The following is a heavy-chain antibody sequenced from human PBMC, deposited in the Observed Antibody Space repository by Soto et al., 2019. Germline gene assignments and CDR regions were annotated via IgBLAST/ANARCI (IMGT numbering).Heavy chain of an antibody. D-gene: IGHD3-3*01. J-gene: IGHJ6*02. CDR3: ARGLGTIFPYGMDV. Sequence: ASVKVSCKASGYTFTSYDINWVRQATGQGLEWMGWISAYNGNTSYAQKLQGRVTMTTDTSTSTAYMELRSLRSDDTAVYYCARGLGTIFPYGMDVWGQGTTVTVSS. V-gene: IGHV1-18*01. CDR1: GYTFTSYD. CDR2: ISAYNGNT.